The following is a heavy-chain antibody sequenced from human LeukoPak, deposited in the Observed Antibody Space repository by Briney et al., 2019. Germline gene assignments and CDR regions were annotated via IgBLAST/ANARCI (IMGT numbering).Heavy chain of an antibody. V-gene: IGHV4-4*02. CDR1: GGSISSSNW. D-gene: IGHD3-9*01. J-gene: IGHJ4*02. CDR2: IYHSGST. CDR3: ARVDILTGSALDY. Sequence: SGTLSLTCAVSGGSISSSNWWSWVRQPPGKGLEWIGEIYHSGSTNYNPSLKSRVTISVDKSKNQFSLKLSSVTAVDTAVYYCARVDILTGSALDYWGQGTLVTVSS.